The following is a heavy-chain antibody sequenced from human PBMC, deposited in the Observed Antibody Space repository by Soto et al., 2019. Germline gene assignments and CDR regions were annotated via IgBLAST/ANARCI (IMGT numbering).Heavy chain of an antibody. CDR1: GYTFTSYG. J-gene: IGHJ6*02. CDR3: ARPKHYDILTDYGMDV. Sequence: ASVKVSCKASGYTFTSYGISWVRQAPGQGLEWMGWISAYNGNTNYAQKLQGRVTMTTDTSTSTAYMELRSLRSDDTAVYYCARPKHYDILTDYGMDVWGQGTTVTVSS. V-gene: IGHV1-18*01. D-gene: IGHD3-9*01. CDR2: ISAYNGNT.